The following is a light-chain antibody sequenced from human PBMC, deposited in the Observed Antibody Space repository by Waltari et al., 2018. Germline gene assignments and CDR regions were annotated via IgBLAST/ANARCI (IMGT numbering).Light chain of an antibody. CDR1: SSDVGGFDY. Sequence: QSALTQPPSASGSPGQSVTLSCTGTSSDVGGFDYVSWYQQHPGKVPRLMIYEVSKRPSGGPVRFAGCKSVNTASLTVSWLQVEDEADYYCSSFAGSSQMLFGGGTKLTVL. CDR3: SSFAGSSQML. J-gene: IGLJ2*01. CDR2: EVS. V-gene: IGLV2-8*01.